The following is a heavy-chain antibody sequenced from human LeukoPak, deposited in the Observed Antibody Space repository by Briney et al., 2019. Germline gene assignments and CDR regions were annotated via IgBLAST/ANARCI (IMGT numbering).Heavy chain of an antibody. D-gene: IGHD3-22*01. CDR3: ARDGSADYYDSSGYCFDY. Sequence: ASVKVSCKASGYTFTGYYMHWVRQAPGQGLEWMGWINPNSGGTNYAQKFQGRVTMTRDTSISTAYMELSRLRSDDTAVYYCARDGSADYYDSSGYCFDYWGQGTLVTVSS. CDR2: INPNSGGT. CDR1: GYTFTGYY. J-gene: IGHJ4*02. V-gene: IGHV1-2*02.